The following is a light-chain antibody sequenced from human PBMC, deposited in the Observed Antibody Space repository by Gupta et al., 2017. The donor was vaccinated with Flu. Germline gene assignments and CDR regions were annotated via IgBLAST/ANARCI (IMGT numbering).Light chain of an antibody. CDR2: QHS. V-gene: IGLV3-1*01. CDR1: NLTDEF. CDR3: QTWERSILYV. Sequence: SFELTQPLSVSVSPGQTANITSYGHNLTDEFLSWYQQRPGQAPVLVIYQHSKRPSGIPERFSGSRSGNTATLTISGGQAMDEAEYYCQTWERSILYVFGPGTRVTVL. J-gene: IGLJ1*01.